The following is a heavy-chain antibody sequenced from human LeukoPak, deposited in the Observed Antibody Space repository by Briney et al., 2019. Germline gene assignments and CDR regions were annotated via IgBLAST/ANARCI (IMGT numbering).Heavy chain of an antibody. CDR2: ISGSGGST. CDR3: AKDGTSIAVAGDFDY. D-gene: IGHD6-19*01. Sequence: GGSLRLSCAASGFTFSSYAMSWVRQAPGKGLEWVSAISGSGGSTYYADSVKGRFTISRDNSKNTLYLQMNSLRAKDTAVYYCAKDGTSIAVAGDFDYWGQGTLVTVSS. J-gene: IGHJ4*02. V-gene: IGHV3-23*01. CDR1: GFTFSSYA.